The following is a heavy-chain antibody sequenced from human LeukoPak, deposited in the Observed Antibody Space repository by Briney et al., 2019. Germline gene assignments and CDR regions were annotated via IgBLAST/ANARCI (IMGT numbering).Heavy chain of an antibody. CDR1: GFTFSNYA. CDR3: PRQSYASGWNPFDY. J-gene: IGHJ4*02. CDR2: ISGGGITT. Sequence: GGSLRLSYAASGFTFSNYAMSWVRQAPGKGLEWVSTISGGGITTYYADSAKGRFTISRDNSKNTMFLQMNSLRADDTAVYYCPRQSYASGWNPFDYWGQGILVTVSS. D-gene: IGHD6-19*01. V-gene: IGHV3-23*01.